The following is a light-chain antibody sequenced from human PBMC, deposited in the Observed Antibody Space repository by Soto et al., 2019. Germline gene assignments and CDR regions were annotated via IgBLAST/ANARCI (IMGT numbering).Light chain of an antibody. Sequence: DIQMPQSPYTLSGSVGDRCTITCRASQIISSWLAWYQQKTGKAPNILIYDDSSLESGVPSRFSGSGSGTELNLTISRLQPDDFATYYCQKYNSYPRTFGQGTKVDIK. J-gene: IGKJ1*01. CDR2: DDS. CDR1: QIISSW. V-gene: IGKV1-5*01. CDR3: QKYNSYPRT.